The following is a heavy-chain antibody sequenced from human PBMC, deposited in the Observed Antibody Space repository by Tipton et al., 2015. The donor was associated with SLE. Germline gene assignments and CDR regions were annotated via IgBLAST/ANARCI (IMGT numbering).Heavy chain of an antibody. V-gene: IGHV4-4*07. J-gene: IGHJ4*01. CDR1: GGSISTYY. CDR2: VDTSGSV. Sequence: TLSLTCTVSGGSISTYYWNWIRQPAGKGLELIGRVDTSGSVKFNPTLKSRVTISVDTSNNQLSLKLTSVTAADTAVYYCARGAKERITLVRVRPYYFDYWGQGSLVTVSS. CDR3: ARGAKERITLVRVRPYYFDY. D-gene: IGHD3-10*01.